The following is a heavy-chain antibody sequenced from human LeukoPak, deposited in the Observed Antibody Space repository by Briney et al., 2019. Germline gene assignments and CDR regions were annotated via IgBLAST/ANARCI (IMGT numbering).Heavy chain of an antibody. CDR2: ISGGSGST. CDR3: ARHRFESGGYHSTD. V-gene: IGHV3-23*01. CDR1: GFTFSSYA. D-gene: IGHD3-22*01. Sequence: GGSLRLSCAASGFTFSSYAMSWVRQAPGKGLARVSTISGGSGSTYCADSVKGRFTISRDNSKNTLYLQMNSLRDEDTAVYYCARHRFESGGYHSTDWGQGTLVTVSS. J-gene: IGHJ4*02.